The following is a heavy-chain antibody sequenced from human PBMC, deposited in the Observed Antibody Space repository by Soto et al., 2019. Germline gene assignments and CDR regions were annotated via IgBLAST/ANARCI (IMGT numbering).Heavy chain of an antibody. J-gene: IGHJ4*02. CDR3: ARLSGWPY. CDR1: GGSISGTNYY. Sequence: SETLSLTCTVPGGSISGTNYYWGWIRQPPGKGLEWIGSVYYGGNTFYNPSLKSRISISLHTSKNQFSLRLTSVTAADTAVYYCARLSGWPYWGQGSLVTVSS. D-gene: IGHD6-19*01. CDR2: VYYGGNT. V-gene: IGHV4-39*01.